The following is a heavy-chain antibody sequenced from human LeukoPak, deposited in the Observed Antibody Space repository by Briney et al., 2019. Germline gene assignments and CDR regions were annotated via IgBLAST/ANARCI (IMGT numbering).Heavy chain of an antibody. Sequence: SETLSLTCTVSGYSISSGYYWGWIRQPPGKGLEWIGEINHSGSTNYNPSLKSRVTISVDTSKNQFSLKLSSVTAADTAVYYCARGGLSDYWGQGTLVTVSS. J-gene: IGHJ4*02. CDR2: INHSGST. CDR3: ARGGLSDY. V-gene: IGHV4-38-2*02. CDR1: GYSISSGYY. D-gene: IGHD3-16*01.